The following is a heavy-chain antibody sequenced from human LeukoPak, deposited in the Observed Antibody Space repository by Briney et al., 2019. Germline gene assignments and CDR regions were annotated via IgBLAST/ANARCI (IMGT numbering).Heavy chain of an antibody. CDR1: GFTFSSYA. V-gene: IGHV3-23*01. CDR3: AKVESLPEIPPGRMDV. Sequence: PGGSLRLSCAASGFTFSSYAMSWVRQAPGKGLEWVSAISGSGGSTYYADSVKGRFTISRDNSKNTLYLQMNSLRAEDTAVYYCAKVESLPEIPPGRMDVWGKGTTVTVSS. J-gene: IGHJ6*03. CDR2: ISGSGGST. D-gene: IGHD1-1*01.